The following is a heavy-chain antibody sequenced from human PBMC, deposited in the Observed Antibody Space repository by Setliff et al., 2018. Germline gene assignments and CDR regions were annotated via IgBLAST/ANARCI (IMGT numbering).Heavy chain of an antibody. Sequence: ASVKVSCKASGYTFTSYDINWVRQAPGQGLEWMGWMNPNSGGTNYAQKFQGRVTMTRDTSISTAYMELSRLRSDDTAVYYCARDAWGYDRFYYYYYMDVWGKGTTVTVSS. CDR3: ARDAWGYDRFYYYYYMDV. J-gene: IGHJ6*03. CDR1: GYTFTSYD. V-gene: IGHV1-2*02. D-gene: IGHD5-12*01. CDR2: MNPNSGGT.